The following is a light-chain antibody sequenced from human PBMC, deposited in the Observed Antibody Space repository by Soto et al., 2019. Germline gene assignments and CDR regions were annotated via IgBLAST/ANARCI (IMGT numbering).Light chain of an antibody. CDR1: SSNIGSNH. Sequence: QSVRTQPPSASGTPGQRVTISCSGSSSNIGSNHVYWYQQFPGMAPKLLMYRSDQRPTGVPDRFSGSTSGTSASLAISGLRSDDEADYYCSARDDILSGVVFGGGTKLTVL. J-gene: IGLJ2*01. CDR3: SARDDILSGVV. CDR2: RSD. V-gene: IGLV1-47*01.